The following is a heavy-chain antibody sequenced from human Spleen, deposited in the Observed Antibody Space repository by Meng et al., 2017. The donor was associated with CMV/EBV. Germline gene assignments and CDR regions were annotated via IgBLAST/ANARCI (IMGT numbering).Heavy chain of an antibody. CDR3: ARSWDGMDV. Sequence: GGSLRPSCAASGFTFSAYAMNWVRQAPGKGLEWVASISTTSTYIYYADSVKGRFTISRDNAKNSVYLQMNSLSAEDTGVYYCARSWDGMDVWGQGTTVTVSS. D-gene: IGHD6-13*01. CDR2: ISTTSTYI. J-gene: IGHJ6*02. CDR1: GFTFSAYA. V-gene: IGHV3-21*01.